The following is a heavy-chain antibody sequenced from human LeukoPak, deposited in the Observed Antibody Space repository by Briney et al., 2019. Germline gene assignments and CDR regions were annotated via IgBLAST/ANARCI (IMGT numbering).Heavy chain of an antibody. CDR1: GFTFSSYA. CDR2: ISYDGSNK. Sequence: GGSLRLSCAASGFTFSSYAMHWVRQAPGKGLEWVAVISYDGSNKYYADSVKGRFTISRDNSKNTLYLQMNSLRAEDTAVYYCARAVYSHFDYWGQGTLVTVSS. V-gene: IGHV3-30-3*01. CDR3: ARAVYSHFDY. J-gene: IGHJ4*02. D-gene: IGHD5-18*01.